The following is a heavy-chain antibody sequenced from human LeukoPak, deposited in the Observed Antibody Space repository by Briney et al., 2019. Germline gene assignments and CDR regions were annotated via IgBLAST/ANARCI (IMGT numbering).Heavy chain of an antibody. V-gene: IGHV1-69*05. CDR3: ARETDSSGYYYYYYGMDV. D-gene: IGHD3-22*01. CDR2: IIPIFDTA. Sequence: GASVKVSCKASGGTFSSYAISWVRQAPGQGLEWMGGIIPIFDTANYAQKFQGRVTITTDESTSTAYMELSSLRSEDTAVYYCARETDSSGYYYYYYGMDVWGQGTTVTVSS. CDR1: GGTFSSYA. J-gene: IGHJ6*02.